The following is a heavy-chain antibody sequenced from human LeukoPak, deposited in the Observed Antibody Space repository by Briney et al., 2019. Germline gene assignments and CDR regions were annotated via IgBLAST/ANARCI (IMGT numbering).Heavy chain of an antibody. CDR1: GGTFSSYA. CDR3: ARVPIGGSTSQNYYYYGMDV. CDR2: IIPIFGTA. V-gene: IGHV1-69*13. D-gene: IGHD2-2*01. Sequence: ASVKVSCKASGGTFSSYAISWVRQASGQGLEWMGGIIPIFGTANYAQKFQGRVTITADESTSTAYMELSSLRSEDTAVYYCARVPIGGSTSQNYYYYGMDVWGQGTTVTVSS. J-gene: IGHJ6*02.